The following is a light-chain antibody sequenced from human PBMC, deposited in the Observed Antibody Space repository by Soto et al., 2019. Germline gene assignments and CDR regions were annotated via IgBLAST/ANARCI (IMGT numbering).Light chain of an antibody. J-gene: IGKJ4*01. CDR3: QQYNNWPLT. Sequence: EIVMTQSPATLSVSPGERATLSCRASQGISSALAWYQQKPGQAPRLLVYDASTRATGLPARFSGSGSGTEFTLTISSLQSEDFAVYYCQQYNNWPLTFGGGTKVEIK. CDR1: QGISSA. CDR2: DAS. V-gene: IGKV3-15*01.